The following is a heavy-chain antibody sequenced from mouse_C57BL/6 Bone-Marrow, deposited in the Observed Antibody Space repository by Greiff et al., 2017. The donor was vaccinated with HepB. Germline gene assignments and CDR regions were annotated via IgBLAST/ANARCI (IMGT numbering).Heavy chain of an antibody. CDR1: GYTFTSYW. CDR3: ARRRLRREDWFAY. D-gene: IGHD2-2*01. Sequence: QVHVKQPGAELVRPGTSVKLSCKASGYTFTSYWMHWVKQRPGQGLEWIGVIDPSDSYTNYNQKFKGKATLTVDTSSSTAYMQHSSLTSEDSAVYYCARRRLRREDWFAYWGQGTLVTVTA. V-gene: IGHV1-59*01. J-gene: IGHJ3*01. CDR2: IDPSDSYT.